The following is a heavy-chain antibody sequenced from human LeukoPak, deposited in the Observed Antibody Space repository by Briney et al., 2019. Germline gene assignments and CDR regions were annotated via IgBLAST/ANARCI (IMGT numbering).Heavy chain of an antibody. J-gene: IGHJ6*03. V-gene: IGHV4-59*08. CDR3: ARLKTYYDILTGYNYYYYYMDV. CDR1: GGSISSYY. D-gene: IGHD3-9*01. Sequence: PSETLSLTCTVSGGSISSYYWSWIRQPPGKGLEWIGYIHYSGSTNYNPSLKSRVTISVDTSKNQFSLKLSSVTAADTAVYYCARLKTYYDILTGYNYYYYYMDVWGKGTTVTISS. CDR2: IHYSGST.